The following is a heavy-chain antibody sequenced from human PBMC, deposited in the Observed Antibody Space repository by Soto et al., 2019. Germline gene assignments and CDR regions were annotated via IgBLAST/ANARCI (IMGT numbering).Heavy chain of an antibody. V-gene: IGHV3-73*02. Sequence: EVQVVASGGDLVQPGGSLKLSCGASGFPFSGSTMDWVRQAPGKGLEWIGRIRSKSHNYATIYAASMKGRFTISRDDSKNLAYLQMNSLKIEDTAVYYCQALNTVDYSYVMDVWGQGTTVTVSS. D-gene: IGHD2-21*01. CDR2: IRSKSHNYAT. J-gene: IGHJ6*02. CDR1: GFPFSGST. CDR3: QALNTVDYSYVMDV.